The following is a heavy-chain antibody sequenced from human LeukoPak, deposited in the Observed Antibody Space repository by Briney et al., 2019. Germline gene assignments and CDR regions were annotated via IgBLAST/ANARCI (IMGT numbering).Heavy chain of an antibody. Sequence: GGSLRLYSTASAFTFCDYAMSWVRQAPGKGLKWVGFISSNAYGCTTEYAATVKGRFTISRDDSKSIAYLQMNSLKTEDTAVYYCTRPLGYCSSTSCPSTYYYYGMDVWGQGTTVTVSS. D-gene: IGHD2-2*01. CDR2: ISSNAYGCTT. CDR1: AFTFCDYA. CDR3: TRPLGYCSSTSCPSTYYYYGMDV. V-gene: IGHV3-49*04. J-gene: IGHJ6*02.